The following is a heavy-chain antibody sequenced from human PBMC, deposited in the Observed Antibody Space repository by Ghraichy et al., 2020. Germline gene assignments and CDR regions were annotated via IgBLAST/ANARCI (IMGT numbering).Heavy chain of an antibody. CDR2: IYYSGST. CDR1: GGSISSSSYY. V-gene: IGHV4-39*01. J-gene: IGHJ6*02. CDR3: ARHARLLPPDYYYYGMDV. Sequence: SETLSLTCTVSGGSISSSSYYWGWIRQPPGKGLEWIGSIYYSGSTYYNPSLKSRVTISVDTSKNQFSLKLSSVTAADTAVYYCARHARLLPPDYYYYGMDVWGQGTTVTVSS. D-gene: IGHD2-15*01.